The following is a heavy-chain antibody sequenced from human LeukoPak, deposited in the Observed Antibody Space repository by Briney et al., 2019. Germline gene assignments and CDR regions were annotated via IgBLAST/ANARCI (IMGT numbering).Heavy chain of an antibody. CDR2: ISAYNGNT. V-gene: IGHV1-18*01. Sequence: ASVKVSCTASGYTFTSYGISWVRQAPGQGLEWMGWISAYNGNTNYAQKLQGRVTMTTDTSTSTAYMELRSLRSDDTAVYYCARGSAGRRYYDFWSGYYFPWFDPWGQGTLVTVSS. J-gene: IGHJ5*02. D-gene: IGHD3-3*01. CDR3: ARGSAGRRYYDFWSGYYFPWFDP. CDR1: GYTFTSYG.